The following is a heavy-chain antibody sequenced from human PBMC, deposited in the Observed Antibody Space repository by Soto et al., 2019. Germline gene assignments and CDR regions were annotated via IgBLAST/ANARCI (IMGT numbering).Heavy chain of an antibody. CDR2: ITDSAYTS. D-gene: IGHD6-19*01. J-gene: IGHJ4*02. CDR3: AQNGQWLATPPVA. V-gene: IGHV3-23*01. CDR1: GFTFSSCV. Sequence: GGSLRLSCSPSGFTFSSCVMSWVRQATGKGLEWGADITDSAYTSKEGDSVKGRFTISRDNSKSTLYLQMNSLRAEDTAIYYCAQNGQWLATPPVAWGQGSLVTVSS.